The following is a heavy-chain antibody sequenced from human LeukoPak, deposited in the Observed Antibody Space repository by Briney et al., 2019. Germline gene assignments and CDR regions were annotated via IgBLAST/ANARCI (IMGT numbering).Heavy chain of an antibody. CDR1: GLTFSKYW. V-gene: IGHV3-74*01. D-gene: IGHD2-2*01. CDR2: INTDGTVT. CDR3: ATSLGNWFDP. J-gene: IGHJ5*02. Sequence: GGSLRLSCAASGLTFSKYWMLWVRQAPGKGLESVSRINTDGTVTTYADSVKGRFTISRDNADNTMFLQMNSVRDEDTAVYYCATSLGNWFDPWGQGTLVTVSS.